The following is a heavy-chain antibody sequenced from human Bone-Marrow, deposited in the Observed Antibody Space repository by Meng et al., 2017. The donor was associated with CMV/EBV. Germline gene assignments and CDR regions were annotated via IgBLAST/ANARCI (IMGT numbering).Heavy chain of an antibody. CDR1: GFTFSSYA. D-gene: IGHD3-16*01. CDR3: VKNWGS. V-gene: IGHV3-23*03. J-gene: IGHJ5*02. CDR2: IYSGGSST. Sequence: GGSLRLSCAASGFTFSSYAMSWVRQAPGKGLEWVSVIYSGGSSTYYADSVKGRFTISRDNSKDTLYLQMNSLRAEDTAVYYCVKNWGSWGQGTLVTVSS.